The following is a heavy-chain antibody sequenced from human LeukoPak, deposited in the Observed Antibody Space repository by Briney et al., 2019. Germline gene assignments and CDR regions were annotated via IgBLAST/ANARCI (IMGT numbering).Heavy chain of an antibody. J-gene: IGHJ4*02. CDR2: IKQDGSEK. CDR1: GFTFSSYW. V-gene: IGHV3-7*01. D-gene: IGHD2-2*01. CDR3: ARDPGRFVVPAAG. Sequence: GGSLRLSCAASGFTFSSYWMSWVRQAPGKGLEWVANIKQDGSEKYYVDSVKGRFTISRDNAKNSLYLQMNSLRAEDTAVYYCARDPGRFVVPAAGWGQGTLVTVSS.